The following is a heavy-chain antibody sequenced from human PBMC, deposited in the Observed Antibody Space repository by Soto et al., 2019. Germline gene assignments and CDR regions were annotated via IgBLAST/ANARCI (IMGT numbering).Heavy chain of an antibody. D-gene: IGHD3-16*02. CDR2: IYSGGST. CDR1: GFTVSSNY. Sequence: QPGGSLRLSCAASGFTVSSNYMSWVRQDPGKGLEWVSVIYSGGSTYYADSVKGRFTISRDNSKNTLYLQMNSLRAEDTAVYYCARNNYVWGSYRPEVGMDVWGQGTTVTVSS. CDR3: ARNNYVWGSYRPEVGMDV. V-gene: IGHV3-53*01. J-gene: IGHJ6*02.